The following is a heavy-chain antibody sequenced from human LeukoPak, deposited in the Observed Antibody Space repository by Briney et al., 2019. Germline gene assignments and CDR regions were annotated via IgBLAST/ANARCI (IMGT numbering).Heavy chain of an antibody. D-gene: IGHD5-24*01. CDR3: AREGPMALDW. CDR1: GFAFSSYA. CDR2: ISSGSTYI. Sequence: GGSLRLSCAASGFAFSSYAMSWVRQAPGKGLEWVSSISSGSTYIYYADSVKGRFTISRANAKNSLSLQLNSLRAEDTAVYYCAREGPMALDWWGQGTLVTVPS. V-gene: IGHV3-21*01. J-gene: IGHJ4*02.